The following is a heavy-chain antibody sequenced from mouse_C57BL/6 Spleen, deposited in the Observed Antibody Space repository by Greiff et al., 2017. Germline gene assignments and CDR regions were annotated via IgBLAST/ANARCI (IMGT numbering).Heavy chain of an antibody. CDR2: IHPNSGGT. CDR3: ARSKWVTTGYAMDD. Sequence: QVQLQQPGAELVKPGASVKLSCKASGYTFTDYYMHWVKQRPGQGLEWIGMIHPNSGGTNYNEKFKCKATLTVDKSSSTAYMQLSSLTSEDAAVYYCARSKWVTTGYAMDDWGQGTSVTVSS. CDR1: GYTFTDYY. V-gene: IGHV1-64*01. D-gene: IGHD2-2*01. J-gene: IGHJ4*01.